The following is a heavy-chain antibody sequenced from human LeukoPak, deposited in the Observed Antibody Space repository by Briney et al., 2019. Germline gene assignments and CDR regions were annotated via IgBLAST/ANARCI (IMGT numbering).Heavy chain of an antibody. Sequence: PSETLSLTCTVSGGSISSSSYYWGWIRQPPGKGLEWIGSIYYSGSTYYNPSLKSRVTISVDTSKNQFSLKLSSVTAADTAVYYCARQGGYSYGYVGYWGPGTLVTVSS. CDR3: ARQGGYSYGYVGY. CDR1: GGSISSSSYY. D-gene: IGHD5-18*01. J-gene: IGHJ4*02. V-gene: IGHV4-39*01. CDR2: IYYSGST.